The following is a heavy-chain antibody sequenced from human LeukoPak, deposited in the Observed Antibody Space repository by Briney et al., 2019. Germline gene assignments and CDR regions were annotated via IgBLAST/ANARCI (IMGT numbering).Heavy chain of an antibody. V-gene: IGHV3-48*01. CDR2: ISSSSSTI. Sequence: GGSLRLSCAASGFTFSSYSMNWVRQAPGKGLEWVSYISSSSSTIYYADSVKGRFTISRDNAKNSLYLQMNSLRAEDTAVYYCAREGMTTVTTNFDYWDQGTLVTVSS. D-gene: IGHD4-11*01. CDR1: GFTFSSYS. J-gene: IGHJ4*02. CDR3: AREGMTTVTTNFDY.